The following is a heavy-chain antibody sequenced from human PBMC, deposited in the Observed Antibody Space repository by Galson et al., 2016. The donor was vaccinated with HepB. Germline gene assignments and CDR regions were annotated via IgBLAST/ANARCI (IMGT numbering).Heavy chain of an antibody. CDR3: TKDTYDGSDGYFQH. Sequence: SLRLSCATSGFTFSRYGIHWVRQAPGKGLEWVAVIGYDETNIHYTDSVRGRFTISRDKSKNMMYLQMNSLRVEDTALYYCTKDTYDGSDGYFQHWGQGTLVTVSS. D-gene: IGHD3-22*01. CDR2: IGYDETNI. V-gene: IGHV3-30*02. CDR1: GFTFSRYG. J-gene: IGHJ1*01.